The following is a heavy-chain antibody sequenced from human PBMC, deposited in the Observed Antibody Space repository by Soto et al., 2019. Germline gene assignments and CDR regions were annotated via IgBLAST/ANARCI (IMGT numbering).Heavy chain of an antibody. D-gene: IGHD2-21*02. CDR3: ARGGILTAHSIDH. CDR2: IYSGGST. J-gene: IGHJ4*02. Sequence: GGSLRLSCAASGFTVSSNCMSWVRQAPGKGLEWVSVIYSGGSTYYADSVKGRFTISRDNSRNTLYLQMGSLRPEDMAVYFCARGGILTAHSIDHWGQGTLVTVSS. V-gene: IGHV3-66*01. CDR1: GFTVSSNC.